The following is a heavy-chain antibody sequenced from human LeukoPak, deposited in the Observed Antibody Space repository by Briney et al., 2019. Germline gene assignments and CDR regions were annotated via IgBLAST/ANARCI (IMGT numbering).Heavy chain of an antibody. V-gene: IGHV4-61*02. Sequence: PSETLSLTCTVSGGSISSGSYYWSWIRQPAGKGLEWIGRIYTSGSTNYNPSLKSRVTISVDTSKNQFSLKLSSVTAADTAVYYCARARGATLYYYYYMDVWGKGTTVTVSS. CDR3: ARARGATLYYYYYMDV. D-gene: IGHD1-26*01. CDR1: GGSISSGSYY. CDR2: IYTSGST. J-gene: IGHJ6*03.